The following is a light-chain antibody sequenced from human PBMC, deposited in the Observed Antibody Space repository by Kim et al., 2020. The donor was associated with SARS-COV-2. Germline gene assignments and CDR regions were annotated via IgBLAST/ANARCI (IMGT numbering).Light chain of an antibody. CDR2: DNN. CDR1: SSNIGNNY. V-gene: IGLV1-51*01. Sequence: GQKVTISCSGSSSNIGNNYVSWYQQLPGTAPKLLIYDNNKRPSGIPDRFSDSKSGTSATLGITGLQTGDEADYYCKTWDSRLTVVVFGGGTQLTVL. J-gene: IGLJ2*01. CDR3: KTWDSRLTVVV.